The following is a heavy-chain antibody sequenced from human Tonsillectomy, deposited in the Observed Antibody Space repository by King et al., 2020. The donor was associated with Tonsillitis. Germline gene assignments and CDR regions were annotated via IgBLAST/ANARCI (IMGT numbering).Heavy chain of an antibody. V-gene: IGHV3-9*01. Sequence: VQLVESGGDLVQPGRSLRLSCAASGFTFDDYAMHCVRQAPGKGLEWVSGISWNSGSIGYADSVKGRFSISRDNAKNSLYLQMNSLRAEDTALYYCAKDKAPGISGALNWYFDLWGRGTLVTVSS. CDR2: ISWNSGSI. D-gene: IGHD2-15*01. J-gene: IGHJ2*01. CDR1: GFTFDDYA. CDR3: AKDKAPGISGALNWYFDL.